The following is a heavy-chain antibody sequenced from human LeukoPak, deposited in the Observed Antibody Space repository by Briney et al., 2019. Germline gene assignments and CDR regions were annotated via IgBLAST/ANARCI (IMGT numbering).Heavy chain of an antibody. V-gene: IGHV4-59*08. Sequence: SETLSLTCTVSGGSISSYYWSWIRQPPGKGLEWIGYFYYSESTSYNPSLRSRVTILIDTSKNQFSLKLSSVTAADTAVYYCASHPPPGGTAPGVAFDIWGQGTMITVSS. CDR3: ASHPPPGGTAPGVAFDI. CDR1: GGSISSYY. CDR2: FYYSEST. J-gene: IGHJ3*02. D-gene: IGHD1-7*01.